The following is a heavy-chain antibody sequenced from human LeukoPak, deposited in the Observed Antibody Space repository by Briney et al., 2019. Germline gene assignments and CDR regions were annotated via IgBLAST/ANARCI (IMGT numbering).Heavy chain of an antibody. J-gene: IGHJ6*02. CDR1: GYTFTGYY. CDR2: INPNSGGT. D-gene: IGHD2-2*01. CDR3: AREGVPSDYGMDV. Sequence: GASVKVSCKASGYTFTGYYMHWVRQAPGQGLEWMGWINPNSGGTNYAQKFQGRVTMTRDMSISTAYMELSRLRSDDTAVYYCAREGVPSDYGMDVWGQGTTVTVSS. V-gene: IGHV1-2*02.